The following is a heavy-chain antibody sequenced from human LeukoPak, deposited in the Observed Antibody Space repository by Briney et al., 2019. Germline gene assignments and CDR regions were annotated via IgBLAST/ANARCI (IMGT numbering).Heavy chain of an antibody. CDR1: GFSLTTSGVA. V-gene: IGHV2-5*05. CDR2: LYQDDDK. CDR3: AHGGREMATMDLFDY. D-gene: IGHD5-24*01. Sequence: SGPTLVNPTQTLTLTCTFSGFSLTTSGVAVGWIRQPPGKALEWLAPLYQDDDKLYGPSLKSRLTITKDTSKNQVVLTMTNMDPVDTAAYYCAHGGREMATMDLFDYWGQGTLVTVSS. J-gene: IGHJ4*02.